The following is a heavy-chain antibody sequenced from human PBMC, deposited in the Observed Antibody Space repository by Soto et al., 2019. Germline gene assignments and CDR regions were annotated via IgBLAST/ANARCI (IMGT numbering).Heavy chain of an antibody. Sequence: EVQLLESGGGLVQPGGSLRLSCAASGFTFSSYAMSWVRQAPGKGLEWVSAISGSGGSTYYADSVKGRFTISRDNSKNTLYLQMNSLRAEDTAVYYCTYDYGELGLNRGTDYCGQGTLVTVSS. CDR2: ISGSGGST. CDR3: TYDYGELGLNRGTDY. J-gene: IGHJ4*02. CDR1: GFTFSSYA. V-gene: IGHV3-23*01. D-gene: IGHD4-17*01.